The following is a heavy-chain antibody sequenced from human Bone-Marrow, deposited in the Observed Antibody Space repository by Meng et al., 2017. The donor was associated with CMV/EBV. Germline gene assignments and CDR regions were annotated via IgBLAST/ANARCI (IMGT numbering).Heavy chain of an antibody. CDR1: GFTLSSYW. D-gene: IGHD3-3*01. Sequence: GESLKISCAASGFTLSSYWMSWVRQAPGKGLEWVANIKQDGSEKYYVDSVKGRFTISRDNAKNSLYLQMNSLRAEDTAMYYCARTYDFWSGTDYWGQGTLVTVSS. V-gene: IGHV3-7*01. CDR3: ARTYDFWSGTDY. J-gene: IGHJ4*02. CDR2: IKQDGSEK.